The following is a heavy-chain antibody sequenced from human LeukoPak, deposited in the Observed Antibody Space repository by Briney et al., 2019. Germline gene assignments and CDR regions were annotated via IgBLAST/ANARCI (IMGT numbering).Heavy chain of an antibody. V-gene: IGHV1-69*01. Sequence: PVKVSCKASGGTFSRYAISWVRQAPGQGLEWMGGIIPMFHTVNYAQKFQGRVTITADESTSTAYMELTSLRSEDTAVYYCARDATLYDSRAYYYLWWGQGTLVTVSS. D-gene: IGHD3-22*01. CDR2: IIPMFHTV. CDR1: GGTFSRYA. J-gene: IGHJ4*02. CDR3: ARDATLYDSRAYYYLW.